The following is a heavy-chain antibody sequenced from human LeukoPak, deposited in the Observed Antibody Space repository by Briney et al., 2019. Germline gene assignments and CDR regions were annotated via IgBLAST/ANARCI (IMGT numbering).Heavy chain of an antibody. CDR2: FDPEDGET. CDR1: GGTFSSYA. V-gene: IGHV1-24*01. J-gene: IGHJ6*02. D-gene: IGHD3-22*01. CDR3: ATAYYYDSSGLNGMDV. Sequence: ASVKVSCKASGGTFSSYAISWVRQAPGKGLEWMGGFDPEDGETIHAQKFQGRVTMTEDTSTDTAYMELSSLRSEDTAVYYCATAYYYDSSGLNGMDVWGQGTTVTVSS.